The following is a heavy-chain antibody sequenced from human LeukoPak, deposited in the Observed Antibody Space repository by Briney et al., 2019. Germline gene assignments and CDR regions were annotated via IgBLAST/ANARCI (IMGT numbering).Heavy chain of an antibody. CDR2: INHSGST. CDR3: ATNTVTTRSDPNRYGMDV. D-gene: IGHD4-11*01. V-gene: IGHV4-34*01. CDR1: GGPFSGYY. J-gene: IGHJ6*02. Sequence: SETLSLTCAVYGGPFSGYYWSWIRQPPGKGLEWIGEINHSGSTNYNPSLKSRVTISVDTSKSQFSLKLSSVTAADTAVYYCATNTVTTRSDPNRYGMDVWGQGTTVTVSS.